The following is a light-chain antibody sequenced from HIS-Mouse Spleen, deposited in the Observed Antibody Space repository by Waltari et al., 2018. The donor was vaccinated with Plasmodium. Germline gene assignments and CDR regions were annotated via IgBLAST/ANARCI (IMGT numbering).Light chain of an antibody. J-gene: IGKJ1*01. Sequence: DIQMNQSPSTLSASVGDRVTITCRASQSISSWLAWYQQKPGKAPKLLIYKASSLESWVPSRFGGSGSGTEFTLTISSLQPDDFATYYCQQYNSYSWTFGQGTKVEIK. CDR3: QQYNSYSWT. CDR2: KAS. V-gene: IGKV1-5*03. CDR1: QSISSW.